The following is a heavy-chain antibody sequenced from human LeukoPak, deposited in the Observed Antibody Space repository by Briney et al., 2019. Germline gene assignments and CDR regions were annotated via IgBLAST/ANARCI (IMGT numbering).Heavy chain of an antibody. Sequence: GGSLRLSCAASGFTFSSYAMGWVRQAPGKGLEWVSAISGSGGSTYYADSVKGRFTISRDNSKNTLYLQMNSLRAEDTAVYYCAKGNTDYGFWSGPTYNWFDPWGQGTLVTVSS. CDR2: ISGSGGST. CDR1: GFTFSSYA. V-gene: IGHV3-23*01. CDR3: AKGNTDYGFWSGPTYNWFDP. J-gene: IGHJ5*02. D-gene: IGHD3-3*01.